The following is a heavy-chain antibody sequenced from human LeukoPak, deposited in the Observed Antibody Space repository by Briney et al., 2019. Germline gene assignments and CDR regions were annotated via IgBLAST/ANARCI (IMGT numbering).Heavy chain of an antibody. CDR1: GGSISSYY. CDR2: IYYSGST. D-gene: IGHD2-15*01. V-gene: IGHV4-59*08. CDR3: ASILPDRYCSGGSCHYAFDI. J-gene: IGHJ3*02. Sequence: PSETLSLTCTVSGGSISSYYWSWIRQPPGKGLEWIGCIYYSGSTNYNPSLKSRVTISVDTSKNQFSLKLSSVTAADTAVYYCASILPDRYCSGGSCHYAFDIWGQGTMVTVSS.